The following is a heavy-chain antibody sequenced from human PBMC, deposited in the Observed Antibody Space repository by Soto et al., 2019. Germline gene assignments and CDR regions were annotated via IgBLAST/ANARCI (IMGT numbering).Heavy chain of an antibody. V-gene: IGHV1-18*04. CDR1: GYTFTSYG. CDR2: ISAYNGNT. D-gene: IGHD2-15*01. J-gene: IGHJ6*02. CDR3: ARSCSGGSCYYSYYYYGMDV. Sequence: QVQLVQSGAEVKKPGASVKVSCKASGYTFTSYGISWVRQAPGQGLEWMGWISAYNGNTNYAQKLQGRVLMTTDTSTSTAYMELRSLRSDDTAVYYCARSCSGGSCYYSYYYYGMDVWGQGTTVTVSS.